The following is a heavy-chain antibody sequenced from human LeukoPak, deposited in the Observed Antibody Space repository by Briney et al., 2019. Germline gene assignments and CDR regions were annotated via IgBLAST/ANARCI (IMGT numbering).Heavy chain of an antibody. CDR1: GFTFSSYE. CDR2: ISAGGDNT. V-gene: IGHV3-23*01. Sequence: PGGSLRLSCAASGFTFSSYEMNWVRQAPGKGLEWVSGISAGGDNTYNADSVKGRFTISRDNSKNTLYLQMNSLRAEDTAIYYCAKCGEYVDWFDSWGQGTLVTVSS. D-gene: IGHD4-17*01. CDR3: AKCGEYVDWFDS. J-gene: IGHJ5*01.